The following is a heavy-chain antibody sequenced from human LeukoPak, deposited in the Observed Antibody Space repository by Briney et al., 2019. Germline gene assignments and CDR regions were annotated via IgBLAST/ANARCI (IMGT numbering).Heavy chain of an antibody. CDR2: TSHSDSP. V-gene: IGHV4-38-2*02. CDR1: GMSITSRHY. Sequence: AETLSLTCSVSGMSITSRHYWGWIRQPPGKGLEWIGSTSHSDSPYYNPSLESRVTISLDTSRNQFSLKLTSVTAADTAVYYCARDFGETSLPNWFDPWGQGTLVTVSS. D-gene: IGHD3-16*01. J-gene: IGHJ5*02. CDR3: ARDFGETSLPNWFDP.